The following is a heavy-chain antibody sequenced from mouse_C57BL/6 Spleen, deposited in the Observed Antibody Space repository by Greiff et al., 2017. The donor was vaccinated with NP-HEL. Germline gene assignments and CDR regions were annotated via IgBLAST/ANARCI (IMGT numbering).Heavy chain of an antibody. CDR3: ASLYYYGLFDY. J-gene: IGHJ2*01. CDR2: IHPNSGST. V-gene: IGHV1-64*01. Sequence: QVQLKQPGAELVKPGASVKLSCKASGYTFTSYWMHWVKQRPGQGLEWIGMIHPNSGSTNYNEKFKSKATLTVDKSSSTAYMQLSSLTSEDSAVYYCASLYYYGLFDYWGQGTTLTVSS. CDR1: GYTFTSYW. D-gene: IGHD1-1*01.